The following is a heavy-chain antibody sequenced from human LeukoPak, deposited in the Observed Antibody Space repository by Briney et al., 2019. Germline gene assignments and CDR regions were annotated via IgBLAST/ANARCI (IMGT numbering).Heavy chain of an antibody. J-gene: IGHJ4*02. CDR2: IYYSGNL. CDR1: GDSIGSGAFY. V-gene: IGHV4-39*02. Sequence: PSETLSLTCDVSGDSIGSGAFYWGWVRQSPERGLEWIGSIYYSGNLYNNPSLKSRVTVSIDTSKNRFSLRLKSVTAADTAVYYCARGLTGGWAAVFDYWGQGTLVTVS. CDR3: ARGLTGGWAAVFDY. D-gene: IGHD1-26*01.